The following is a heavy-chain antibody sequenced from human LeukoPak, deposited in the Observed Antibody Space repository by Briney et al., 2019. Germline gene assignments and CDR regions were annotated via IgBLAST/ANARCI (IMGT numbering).Heavy chain of an antibody. D-gene: IGHD3-22*01. V-gene: IGHV1-18*01. J-gene: IGHJ4*02. CDR3: ARDQYYYDSSGYYSVY. CDR1: GYTFTSYG. Sequence: ASVKVSCKASGYTFTSYGISWVRQAPGQGLEWMGWISAYNGNTNYAQKLQGRVTMATDTSTSTAYMELRSLRSDDTAVYYCARDQYYYDSSGYYSVYWGQGTLVTVSS. CDR2: ISAYNGNT.